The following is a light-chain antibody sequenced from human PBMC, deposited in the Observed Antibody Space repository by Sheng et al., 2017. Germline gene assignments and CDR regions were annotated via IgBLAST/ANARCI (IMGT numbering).Light chain of an antibody. CDR3: QQYNSYPLT. CDR2: QVS. Sequence: DIQMTQSPSTLSAFVGDRVTITCRASQSVSSWLAWYQQKPGKAPKLLIYQVSSLETGVPIKVQRQWSLGQSSPSPSAACSLMIFATYYCQQYNSYPLTFGQGTKVEIK. CDR1: QSVSSW. J-gene: IGKJ1*01. V-gene: IGKV1-5*03.